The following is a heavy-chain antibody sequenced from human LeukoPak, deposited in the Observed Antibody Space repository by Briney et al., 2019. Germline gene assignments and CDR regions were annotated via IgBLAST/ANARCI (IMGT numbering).Heavy chain of an antibody. CDR3: AKAIMYYYGSGSSPDYYYMDV. Sequence: GGTLRLSCAASGFTFSSYGMGWVRQAPGKGLEWVSVISGSGGSTYYADSVKGRFTISRDNSKNTLYLQMNSLRAEDTAVYYCAKAIMYYYGSGSSPDYYYMDVWGKGTTVTISS. CDR2: ISGSGGST. D-gene: IGHD3-10*01. CDR1: GFTFSSYG. V-gene: IGHV3-23*01. J-gene: IGHJ6*03.